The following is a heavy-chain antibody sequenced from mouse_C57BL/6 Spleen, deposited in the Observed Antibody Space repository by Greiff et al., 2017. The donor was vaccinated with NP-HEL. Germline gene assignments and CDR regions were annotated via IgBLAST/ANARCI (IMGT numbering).Heavy chain of an antibody. Sequence: QVHVKQPGAELVRPGSSVKLSCKASGYTFTSYWMHWVKQRPIQGLEWIGNIDPSDSETHYNQKFKDKATLTVDKSSSTAYMQLSSLTSEDSAVYYCARKEYGDYDSYYFDYWGQGTTLTVSS. V-gene: IGHV1-52*01. CDR2: IDPSDSET. CDR3: ARKEYGDYDSYYFDY. D-gene: IGHD2-4*01. CDR1: GYTFTSYW. J-gene: IGHJ2*01.